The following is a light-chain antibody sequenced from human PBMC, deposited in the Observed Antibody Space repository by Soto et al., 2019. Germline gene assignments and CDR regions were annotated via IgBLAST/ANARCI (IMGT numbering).Light chain of an antibody. J-gene: IGKJ2*01. CDR1: QSVSSS. CDR2: DAS. Sequence: EIVLTQSPATLSLSPGERATLSCRASQSVSSSLAWYQQKPGQAPRLLIYDASNRATGIPARFSGSGSGTDFTLTISSLEPEDCAVYYCQQRSNWYTFGQGTKLEIK. CDR3: QQRSNWYT. V-gene: IGKV3-11*01.